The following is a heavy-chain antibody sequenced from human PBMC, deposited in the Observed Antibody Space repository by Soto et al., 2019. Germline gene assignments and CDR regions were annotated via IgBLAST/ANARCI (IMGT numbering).Heavy chain of an antibody. CDR1: GVSFISYY. CDR3: ARHHDS. Sequence: SLTCTVSGVSFISYYWSWIRQPPGKGLEWIGYIHYSGVTSYNPSLKSRVAISVETSKNQFSLKLSSVTAADTAVYYCARHHDSWGQGTLVTVSS. V-gene: IGHV4-59*08. J-gene: IGHJ4*02. CDR2: IHYSGVT.